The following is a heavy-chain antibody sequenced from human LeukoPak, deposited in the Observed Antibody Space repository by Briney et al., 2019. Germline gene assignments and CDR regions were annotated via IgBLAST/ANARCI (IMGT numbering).Heavy chain of an antibody. V-gene: IGHV3-21*01. Sequence: GGSLRLSCAASGFTFTSYSMNWVRQAPGKGLEWVSCISSSSTYIYYADSVKGRFTISRDNSNNTLSLQMNGLRVEDTAVYYCARPDDSESFYRANHYWGRGTLVTVS. CDR3: ARPDDSESFYRANHY. D-gene: IGHD3-10*01. CDR1: GFTFTSYS. CDR2: ISSSSTYI. J-gene: IGHJ4*02.